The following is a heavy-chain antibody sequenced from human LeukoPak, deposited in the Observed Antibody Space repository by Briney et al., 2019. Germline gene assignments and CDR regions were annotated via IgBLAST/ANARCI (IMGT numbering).Heavy chain of an antibody. V-gene: IGHV3-74*03. CDR2: ITDDATT. CDR1: GFTFSSAW. J-gene: IGHJ4*02. CDR3: VRDRVGPDY. D-gene: IGHD1-26*01. Sequence: GGSLTLSCAASGFTFSSAWMHWVRQAPGTGLVWVSRITDDATTTYADSVRGRFTISRDNAKNILYLQMNSLRAEDTAVYYCVRDRVGPDYWGQGTLDTVSS.